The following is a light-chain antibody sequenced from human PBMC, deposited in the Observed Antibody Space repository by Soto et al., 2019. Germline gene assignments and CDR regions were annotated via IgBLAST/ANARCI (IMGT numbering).Light chain of an antibody. J-gene: IGKJ5*01. V-gene: IGKV3-15*01. CDR1: QSVSSN. CDR2: GAS. CDR3: QQYNNGHTIK. Sequence: EILVPHFPARGALSRGERPTPSCRSSQSVSSNLAWYQQKPGQAPRLLIYGASTRATGIQARFSGSGSGTEFTLTISSLQSEDFAVYYFQQYNNGHTIKFGQGTRLEIK.